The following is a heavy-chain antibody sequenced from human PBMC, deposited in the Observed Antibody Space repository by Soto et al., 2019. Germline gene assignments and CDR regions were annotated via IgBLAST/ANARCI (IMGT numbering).Heavy chain of an antibody. V-gene: IGHV1-18*01. CDR1: GYTFTSYG. CDR2: SSAYNGNT. CDR3: ARDLNSKGRFDS. J-gene: IGHJ4*02. D-gene: IGHD4-4*01. Sequence: AAVKVSCKAAGYTFTSYGISWVRQAPGQGREWMGWSSAYNGNTTYAQKLQSRVTITTDTSTSTAYMELRSLRSDATAVYYCARDLNSKGRFDSWGQGTLVTVSS.